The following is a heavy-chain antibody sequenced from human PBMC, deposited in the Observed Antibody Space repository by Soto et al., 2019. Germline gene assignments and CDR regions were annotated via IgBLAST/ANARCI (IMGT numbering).Heavy chain of an antibody. V-gene: IGHV3-15*07. CDR2: IKSGGAT. CDR1: GFVFRNAW. Sequence: EAQLVDSGGGLVKPGGSLRLSCAASGFVFRNAWINWVRQAPGKGLEWVGRIKSGGATDFAALARGRFAITRDDSRNMAYMQMNNLDTEDTAVYYCTTDSYSTIIDVRFDFWGQGALVTVSS. D-gene: IGHD3-22*01. J-gene: IGHJ4*02. CDR3: TTDSYSTIIDVRFDF.